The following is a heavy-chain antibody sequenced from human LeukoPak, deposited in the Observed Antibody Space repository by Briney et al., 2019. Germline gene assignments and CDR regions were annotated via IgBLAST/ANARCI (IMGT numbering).Heavy chain of an antibody. Sequence: GGSLRLSCAASGFTFSSYAMSWVRQAPGKGLEWVSAISGSGGSTYYADSVKGRFTISRDNSKNTLYLQMNSLRAEDTAVYYCAKGLSSSRVYYAMDVWGQGTTVTVSS. J-gene: IGHJ6*02. V-gene: IGHV3-23*01. CDR3: AKGLSSSRVYYAMDV. D-gene: IGHD6-13*01. CDR1: GFTFSSYA. CDR2: ISGSGGST.